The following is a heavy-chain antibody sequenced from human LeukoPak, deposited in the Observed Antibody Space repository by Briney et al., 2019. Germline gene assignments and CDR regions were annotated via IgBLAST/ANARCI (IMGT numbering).Heavy chain of an antibody. CDR2: IFYSGST. J-gene: IGHJ4*02. V-gene: IGHV4-59*01. CDR3: ARDSVAAPPGDPSHYFDY. D-gene: IGHD6-19*01. CDR1: GGSISSYY. Sequence: PSETLSLTCTVSGGSISSYYWIWIRQPPGKGLEWIGYIFYSGSTNYNPSLKSRVTISVDTSKNQFSLKLSSVTAADTAVYYCARDSVAAPPGDPSHYFDYWGQGTLVTVSS.